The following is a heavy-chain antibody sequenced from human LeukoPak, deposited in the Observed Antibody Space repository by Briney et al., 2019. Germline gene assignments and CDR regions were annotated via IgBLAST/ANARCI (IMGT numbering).Heavy chain of an antibody. J-gene: IGHJ4*02. CDR1: GFTFNNYV. Sequence: GGSLRLSCAASGFTFNNYVMSWVRQAPGKRLEWVSGISGSGASTYYADSVKGRLTISRDNSKNTLYLQMNSLTAEDTATYYCAKYNWGSGYFDYWGQGTLVTVPS. CDR2: ISGSGAST. CDR3: AKYNWGSGYFDY. V-gene: IGHV3-23*01. D-gene: IGHD1-1*01.